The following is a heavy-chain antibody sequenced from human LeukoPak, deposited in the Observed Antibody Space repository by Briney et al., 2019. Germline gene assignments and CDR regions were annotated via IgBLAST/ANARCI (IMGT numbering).Heavy chain of an antibody. CDR1: GGSISSGGYF. V-gene: IGHV4-31*03. Sequence: PSETLSLTCTVSGGSISSGGYFWSWIRQHPGQGLEWIGYIYYSGTTYYNPSLKSRVIISVDTSKNQFSLKLSSVTAADTAVYCCARVDPNRHDYWGQGTLVTVSS. D-gene: IGHD1-14*01. CDR3: ARVDPNRHDY. J-gene: IGHJ4*02. CDR2: IYYSGTT.